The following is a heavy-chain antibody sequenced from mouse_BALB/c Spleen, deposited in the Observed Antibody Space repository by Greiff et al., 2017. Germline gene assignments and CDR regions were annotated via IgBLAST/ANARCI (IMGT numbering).Heavy chain of an antibody. Sequence: EVHLVESGGGLVQPGGSRKLSCAASGFTFSSFGMHWVRQAPEQGLEWVAYISSGSSTINYADTVKGRFTISRDNPKNTLFLQMTSLRSEDTAMYYCARGGNDRYGCFAYWGQGTLVTVSA. CDR3: ARGGNDRYGCFAY. V-gene: IGHV5-17*02. J-gene: IGHJ3*01. CDR2: ISSGSSTI. D-gene: IGHD2-14*01. CDR1: GFTFSSFG.